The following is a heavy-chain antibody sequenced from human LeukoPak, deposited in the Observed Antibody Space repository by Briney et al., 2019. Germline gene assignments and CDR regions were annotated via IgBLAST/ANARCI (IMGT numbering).Heavy chain of an antibody. CDR2: IYSGGST. CDR1: GFTVSSNY. Sequence: PGGSLRLSCAASGFTVSSNYMSWVRQAPGKGLEWVSVIYSGGSTYYADSVKGRFTISRNNSKNTLYLQMNSLRAEDTAVYYCARSSSWQYYFDYWGQGTLVTVSS. V-gene: IGHV3-53*01. CDR3: ARSSSWQYYFDY. D-gene: IGHD6-13*01. J-gene: IGHJ4*02.